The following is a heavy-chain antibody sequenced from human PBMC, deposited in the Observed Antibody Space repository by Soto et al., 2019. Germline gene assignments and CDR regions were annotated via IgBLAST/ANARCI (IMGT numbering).Heavy chain of an antibody. V-gene: IGHV4-4*07. CDR1: GASISGFY. CDR2: IYATGTT. J-gene: IGHJ5*02. Sequence: SETLSLTCTVSGASISGFYWSWIRKSAGKGLEWIGRIYATGTTDYNPSLKSRVMMSVDTSKKQFSLKLRSVTAADTAVYYCVRDGTKALRDWFDPWGQGISVTVSS. CDR3: VRDGTKALRDWFDP. D-gene: IGHD1-1*01.